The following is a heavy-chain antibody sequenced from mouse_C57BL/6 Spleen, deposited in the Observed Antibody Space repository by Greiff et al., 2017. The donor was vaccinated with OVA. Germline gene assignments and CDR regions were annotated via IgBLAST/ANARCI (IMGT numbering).Heavy chain of an antibody. J-gene: IGHJ3*01. CDR2: IYPGSGST. CDR3: ARPLMITAFLFAY. Sequence: QVQLQQPGAELVKPGASVKMSCKASGYTFTSYWITWVKQRPGQGLEWIGDIYPGSGSTNYNEKFKSKATLTVDTSSSTAYMQLSSLTSEDSAVYYCARPLMITAFLFAYWGQGTLVTVSA. CDR1: GYTFTSYW. D-gene: IGHD2-4*01. V-gene: IGHV1-55*01.